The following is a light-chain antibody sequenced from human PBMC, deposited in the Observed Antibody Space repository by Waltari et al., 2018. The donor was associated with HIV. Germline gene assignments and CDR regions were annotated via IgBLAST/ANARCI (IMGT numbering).Light chain of an antibody. Sequence: QSVLTQPPSASGTPGQRVTISCSGSSSNIGSKTVNWYQQFPGTAPKLLIYYNNHRPSGVPDRFSGSKSGTSASLAISGLQSEDEADFYCAAWDVSLNGPVFGGGTKLTVL. CDR1: SSNIGSKT. J-gene: IGLJ3*02. V-gene: IGLV1-44*01. CDR2: YNN. CDR3: AAWDVSLNGPV.